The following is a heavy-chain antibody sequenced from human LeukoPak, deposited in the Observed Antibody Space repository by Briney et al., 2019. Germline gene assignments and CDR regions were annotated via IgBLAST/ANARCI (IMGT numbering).Heavy chain of an antibody. Sequence: GGSLRLSCAASGFTFSSYWMSWVRQAPGKGLEWVANIKQDGSEKYYVDSMKGRFTISRDNAKNSLYLQMNSLRAEDTAVYYCATMTRPDFYFDYWGQGTLVTVSS. J-gene: IGHJ4*02. V-gene: IGHV3-7*01. CDR2: IKQDGSEK. D-gene: IGHD3-3*01. CDR1: GFTFSSYW. CDR3: ATMTRPDFYFDY.